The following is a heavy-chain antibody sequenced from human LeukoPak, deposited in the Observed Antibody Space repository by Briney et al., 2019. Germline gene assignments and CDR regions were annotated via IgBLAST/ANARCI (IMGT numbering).Heavy chain of an antibody. CDR1: GYTFTSYG. CDR2: ISAYNGNT. V-gene: IGHV1-18*01. D-gene: IGHD6-13*01. Sequence: ASVKVSCKASGYTFTSYGISWVRQAPGQGLEWMGWISAYNGNTNYAQKLQGRVTMTTDTSTSTAYMELRSLRSDDTAVYYCARDKLGRGIAAAEELDYWGQGTLVTVSS. J-gene: IGHJ4*02. CDR3: ARDKLGRGIAAAEELDY.